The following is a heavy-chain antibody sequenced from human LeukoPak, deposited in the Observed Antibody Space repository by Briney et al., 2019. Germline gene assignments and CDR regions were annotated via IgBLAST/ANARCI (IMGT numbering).Heavy chain of an antibody. CDR1: GFSFNSFS. D-gene: IGHD2/OR15-2a*01. CDR2: ITSSGTYI. CDR3: ARVFDVDYFSAAGYSDY. Sequence: GGSLRLSCAASGFSFNSFSMNWVRQAPGRGLEWVSYITSSGTYIYYADSVRGRFTISRDNARNSLYLQMDSLTAEDTAIYYCARVFDVDYFSAAGYSDYWGQGVLVTVSS. V-gene: IGHV3-21*06. J-gene: IGHJ4*02.